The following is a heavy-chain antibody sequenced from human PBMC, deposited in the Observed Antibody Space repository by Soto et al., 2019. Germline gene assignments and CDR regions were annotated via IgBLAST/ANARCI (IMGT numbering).Heavy chain of an antibody. CDR3: ATFLVAPVTDTFDF. D-gene: IGHD2-8*02. CDR1: GFTFSRYW. J-gene: IGHJ4*03. Sequence: PGGSLRLSCAASGFTFSRYWMSWVRQAPGKGLEWVANIKQDGSDKNYVDSVKGRFTISRDNAKNSLHLQMNSLRADDTAVYYCATFLVAPVTDTFDFWGQGTLVTVPP. V-gene: IGHV3-7*01. CDR2: IKQDGSDK.